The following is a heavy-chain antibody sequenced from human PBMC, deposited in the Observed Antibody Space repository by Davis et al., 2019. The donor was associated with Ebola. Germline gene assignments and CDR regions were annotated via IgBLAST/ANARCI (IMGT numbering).Heavy chain of an antibody. Sequence: GESLKISCVASGFTFSSYSMNWVRQAPRKGLEWVSAISGSGGSTYYADSVKGRFTISRDNSKNTLYLQMNSLRAEDTAVYYCAKDLVVRGVIITGDYFDYWGQGTLVTVSS. CDR2: ISGSGGST. D-gene: IGHD3-10*01. CDR3: AKDLVVRGVIITGDYFDY. J-gene: IGHJ4*02. CDR1: GFTFSSYS. V-gene: IGHV3-23*01.